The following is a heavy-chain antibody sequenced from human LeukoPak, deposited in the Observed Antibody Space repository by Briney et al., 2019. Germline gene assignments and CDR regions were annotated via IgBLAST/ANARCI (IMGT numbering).Heavy chain of an antibody. V-gene: IGHV3-9*01. J-gene: IGHJ6*02. D-gene: IGHD5-18*01. CDR3: AKDIGGYSYGYYYYGMGV. CDR2: ISWNSGSI. Sequence: GRSLRLSCAASGFTFDDYAMHWVRQAPGKGLEWVSGISWNSGSIGYADSVKGRFTISRDNAKNSLYLQMNSLRAEDTALYYCAKDIGGYSYGYYYYGMGVWGQGTTVTVSS. CDR1: GFTFDDYA.